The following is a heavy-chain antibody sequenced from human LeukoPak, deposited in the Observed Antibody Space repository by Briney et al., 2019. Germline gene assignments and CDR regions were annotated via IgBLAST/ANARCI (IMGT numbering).Heavy chain of an antibody. D-gene: IGHD3-9*01. J-gene: IGHJ5*02. CDR1: GGSISSSSYY. V-gene: IGHV4-39*07. Sequence: PSETLSLTCTVSGGSISSSSYYWGWIRQPPGKGLEWIGSIYYSGSTYYNPSLKSRVTISVDTSKNQFSLKLSSVTAADTAVYYCARGGARLRYFDWLLSLNWFDPWGQGTLVTVSS. CDR2: IYYSGST. CDR3: ARGGARLRYFDWLLSLNWFDP.